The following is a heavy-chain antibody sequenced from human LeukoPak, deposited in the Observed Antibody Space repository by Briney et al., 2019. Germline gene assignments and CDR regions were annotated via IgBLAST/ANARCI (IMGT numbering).Heavy chain of an antibody. CDR3: ARDHGFLEWLSYMDV. D-gene: IGHD3-3*01. V-gene: IGHV4-4*07. Sequence: SETLSLTCTVSGGSISSYYWGWIRQPAGKGLEWIGRIYTSGSTNYNPSLKSRVTMSVDTSKNQFSLKLSSVTAADTAVYYCARDHGFLEWLSYMDVWGKGTTVTVSS. J-gene: IGHJ6*03. CDR2: IYTSGST. CDR1: GGSISSYY.